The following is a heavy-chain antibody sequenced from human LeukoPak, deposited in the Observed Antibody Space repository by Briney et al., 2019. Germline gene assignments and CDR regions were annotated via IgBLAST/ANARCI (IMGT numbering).Heavy chain of an antibody. Sequence: GGSLRLSCAASGLTVSSNCMSWVRQAPGKGLEWVSFIYSGGDTYYADSVKGRFTISRDNSKNTLYLQMNSLRAEDTAVYYCARGLSGYDFVGFYFDYWGQGTLVTVSS. CDR1: GLTVSSNC. CDR3: ARGLSGYDFVGFYFDY. J-gene: IGHJ4*02. D-gene: IGHD5-12*01. CDR2: IYSGGDT. V-gene: IGHV3-53*05.